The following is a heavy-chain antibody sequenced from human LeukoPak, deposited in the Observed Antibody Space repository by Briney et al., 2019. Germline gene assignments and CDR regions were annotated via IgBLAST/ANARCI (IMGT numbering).Heavy chain of an antibody. D-gene: IGHD6-13*01. Sequence: ASVKVSCKASGYTFTSYYIHWVRQAPGQGLEWMGIINPSGGSTSYAQKFQGRVTMTRDTSTSTVYMELSSLRSEDTAVYYCARDGLGSSSWSDFDYWGQGTLVTVSS. CDR1: GYTFTSYY. CDR2: INPSGGST. V-gene: IGHV1-46*01. CDR3: ARDGLGSSSWSDFDY. J-gene: IGHJ4*02.